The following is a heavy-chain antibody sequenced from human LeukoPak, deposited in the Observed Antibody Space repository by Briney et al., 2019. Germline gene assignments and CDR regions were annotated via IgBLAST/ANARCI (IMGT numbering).Heavy chain of an antibody. CDR1: GFTFSSYA. D-gene: IGHD4-11*01. Sequence: GGSLRLSCAASGFTFSSYAMHWVRQAPGKGLEWVAVISYDGSNKYYADSVKGRFTISRDNSKNTLYLQMNGLRAEDTAVYYCARPLTTNNYYYYGMDVWGQGTTVTVSS. CDR3: ARPLTTNNYYYYGMDV. J-gene: IGHJ6*02. CDR2: ISYDGSNK. V-gene: IGHV3-30-3*01.